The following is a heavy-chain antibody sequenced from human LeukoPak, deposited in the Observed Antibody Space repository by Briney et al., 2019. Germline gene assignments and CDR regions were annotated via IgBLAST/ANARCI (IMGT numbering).Heavy chain of an antibody. CDR1: GYTFTGYY. CDR2: INPNSGGT. CDR3: ARTRGYDILTGYYRGGYFDY. V-gene: IGHV1-2*02. Sequence: ASVKVSCKASGYTFTGYYMHWVRQAPGQGLEWMGWINPNSGGTNYAQKFQGRVTMTRDTSISTAYMELSRRRSDDTAVYYCARTRGYDILTGYYRGGYFDYWGQGTLVTVSS. J-gene: IGHJ4*02. D-gene: IGHD3-9*01.